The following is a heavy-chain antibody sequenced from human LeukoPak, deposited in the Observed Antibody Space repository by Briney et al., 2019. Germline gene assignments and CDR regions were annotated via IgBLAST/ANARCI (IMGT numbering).Heavy chain of an antibody. Sequence: PGGSLRLSCTASGFIFSTYWMHWVRQAPGKGLEWVSGISWNSGSIGYADSVKGRFTISRDNAKNSLYLQMNSLRAEDTALYYCAKGQRYYDSSGYIDYWGQGTLATVSS. V-gene: IGHV3-9*01. J-gene: IGHJ4*02. D-gene: IGHD3-22*01. CDR3: AKGQRYYDSSGYIDY. CDR2: ISWNSGSI. CDR1: GFIFSTYW.